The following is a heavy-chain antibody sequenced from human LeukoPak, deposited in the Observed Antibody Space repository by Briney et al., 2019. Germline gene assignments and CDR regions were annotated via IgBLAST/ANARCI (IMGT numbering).Heavy chain of an antibody. V-gene: IGHV1-18*01. CDR1: GYTFISYG. CDR3: ARRVTTVTEGAFDI. Sequence: ASVKVSCNASGYTFISYGISWVRQAPGQGLEWMGWISVYNGNTNYAQKFQDRVSMTTDTSTSTAYMEVRSLRSDDTAVYFCARRVTTVTEGAFDIWGQGTMVTVSS. CDR2: ISVYNGNT. J-gene: IGHJ3*02. D-gene: IGHD4-17*01.